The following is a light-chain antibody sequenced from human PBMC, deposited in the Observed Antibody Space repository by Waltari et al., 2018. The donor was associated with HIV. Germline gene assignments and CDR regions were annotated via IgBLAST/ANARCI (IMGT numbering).Light chain of an antibody. CDR1: QDVGSY. CDR3: QQRRRWPIT. Sequence: DIVLTQSPAILSLSPGEGVPLSCRASQDVGSYLAWYQHKPGQAPRLLIYDASNRATGIPARFSGGGSGTDFTLTISRLEPDDFALYYCQQRRRWPITFGQGTRIEI. V-gene: IGKV3-11*01. J-gene: IGKJ5*01. CDR2: DAS.